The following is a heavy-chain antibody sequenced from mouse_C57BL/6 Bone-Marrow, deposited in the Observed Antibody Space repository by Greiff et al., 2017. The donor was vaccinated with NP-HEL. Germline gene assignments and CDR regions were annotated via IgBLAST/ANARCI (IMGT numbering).Heavy chain of an antibody. CDR1: GFNIKDDY. CDR3: TTFHYYGSSFYAMDY. J-gene: IGHJ4*01. Sequence: VQLKQSGAELVRPGASVKLSCTASGFNIKDDYMHWVKQRPEQGLEWIGWIDPENGDTEYASKFQGKATITADTSSNTAYLQLSSLTSEDTAVYYCTTFHYYGSSFYAMDYWGQGTSVTVSS. D-gene: IGHD1-1*01. V-gene: IGHV14-4*01. CDR2: IDPENGDT.